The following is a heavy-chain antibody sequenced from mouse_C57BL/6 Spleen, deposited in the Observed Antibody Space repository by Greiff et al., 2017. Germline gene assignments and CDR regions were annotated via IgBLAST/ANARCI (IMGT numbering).Heavy chain of an antibody. CDR2: ISNLAYSI. CDR1: GFTFSDYG. CDR3: ARLGYGNYGWYFDV. Sequence: EVQVVESGGGLVQPGGSLKLSCAASGFTFSDYGMAWVRQAPRKGPEWVAFISNLAYSIYYADTVTGRFTISRENAKNTLYLEMSSLRSEDTAMYYCARLGYGNYGWYFDVWGTGTTVTVSS. J-gene: IGHJ1*03. D-gene: IGHD2-1*01. V-gene: IGHV5-15*01.